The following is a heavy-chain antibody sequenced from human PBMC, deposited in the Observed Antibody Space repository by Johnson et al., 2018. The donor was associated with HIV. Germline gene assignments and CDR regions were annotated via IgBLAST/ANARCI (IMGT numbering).Heavy chain of an antibody. Sequence: QMLLVESGGGLVKPGGSLRLSCAASRFTFSDYYMSWIRQTPGKGLEWVSYISSSGGTIYYADSVKGRFSISRDNAKNSLYLQMNILRAEDTAVYYCARDRGYWDAFDIWGQGTMVTVSS. J-gene: IGHJ3*02. CDR1: RFTFSDYY. V-gene: IGHV3-11*04. D-gene: IGHD3-22*01. CDR3: ARDRGYWDAFDI. CDR2: ISSSGGTI.